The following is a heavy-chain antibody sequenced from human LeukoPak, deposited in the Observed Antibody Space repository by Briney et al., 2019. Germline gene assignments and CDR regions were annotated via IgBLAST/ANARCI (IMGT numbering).Heavy chain of an antibody. V-gene: IGHV3-74*01. J-gene: IGHJ4*03. CDR2: INNDGST. Sequence: GGSLRLSCAASGFTFSSYWMHWVRQAPGKGLVWVSLINNDGSTNYADSVKGRFTISRDNAKSTLFLQMNSLGPEDTAVYFCVMGRAYNHWGRGTMVTVSS. CDR3: VMGRAYNH. D-gene: IGHD5-18*01. CDR1: GFTFSSYW.